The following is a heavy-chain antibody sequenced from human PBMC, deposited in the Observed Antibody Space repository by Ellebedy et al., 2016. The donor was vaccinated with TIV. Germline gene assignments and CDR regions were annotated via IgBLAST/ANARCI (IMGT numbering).Heavy chain of an antibody. CDR1: GFTVNSNY. J-gene: IGHJ3*02. V-gene: IGHV3-66*01. D-gene: IGHD3-10*01. CDR2: ISVGGST. Sequence: GGSPRLSCVVSGFTVNSNYMSWVRQAPGKGLEWVSVISVGGSTYYAESVKGRFTISRDNSKNTLFLQMNSLRGEDTAVYYCATESFNDVDLILWGLFNMWGQGTTVTVSS. CDR3: ATESFNDVDLILWGLFNM.